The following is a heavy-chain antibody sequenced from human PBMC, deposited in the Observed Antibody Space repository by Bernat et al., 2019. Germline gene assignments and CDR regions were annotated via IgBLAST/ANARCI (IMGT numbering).Heavy chain of an antibody. CDR3: ARGGDYRFDP. D-gene: IGHD3-10*01. CDR1: GYTFTGYY. CDR2: INANSGGT. J-gene: IGHJ5*02. Sequence: VQLVQSGAEVKKPGASVKVSCKASGYTFTGYYMYWVLQAPGKGLEWMGRINANSGGTNYAQTFQGRVTMTRDTSISTAYMKLGRLRSDDTAGYYCARGGDYRFDPWGQGTLVTVSS. V-gene: IGHV1-2*06.